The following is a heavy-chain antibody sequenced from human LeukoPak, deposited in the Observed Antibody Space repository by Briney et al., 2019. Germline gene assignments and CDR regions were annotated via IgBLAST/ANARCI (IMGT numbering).Heavy chain of an antibody. D-gene: IGHD3-10*01. V-gene: IGHV3-23*01. CDR3: AKDLEGGSGSYDFDY. CDR2: ISGSGGST. CDR1: GFTFSSYA. Sequence: SGGSLRLSCAASGFTFSSYAMSWVRQAPGKGLEWVSAISGSGGSTYYADSVKGRFTISRDNSKNTLYLQMNSLRAEDTAVYYCAKDLEGGSGSYDFDYWGQGTLVTVS. J-gene: IGHJ4*02.